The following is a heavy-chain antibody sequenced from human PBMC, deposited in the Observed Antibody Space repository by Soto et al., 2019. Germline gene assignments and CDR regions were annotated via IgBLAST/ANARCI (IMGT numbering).Heavy chain of an antibody. V-gene: IGHV4-34*01. CDR3: ASSSPSGYFDWFRPELDYYYYMDV. CDR2: INHSGST. Sequence: SETLSLTCAVYGGSFSGYYWSWIRQPPGKGLEWIGEINHSGSTNYNPSLKSRVTISVDTSKNQFSLRLSSVTAADTAVYYCASSSPSGYFDWFRPELDYYYYMDVWGKGTTVTVSS. CDR1: GGSFSGYY. J-gene: IGHJ6*03. D-gene: IGHD3-9*01.